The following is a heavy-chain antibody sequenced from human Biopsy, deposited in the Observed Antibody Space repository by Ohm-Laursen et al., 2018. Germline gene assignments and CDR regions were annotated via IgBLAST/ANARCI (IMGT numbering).Heavy chain of an antibody. V-gene: IGHV3-23*01. J-gene: IGHJ6*02. CDR2: ISGSGGTT. Sequence: GSLRLSCAASGFTFSSYAMSWVRQAPGKGLEWVSGISGSGGTTDYADSVKGRFTISRDNPRNTVYLQMNSLRVEDTAVYYCAKINPSSIYYNYGMDAWGQVTTVTVSS. CDR1: GFTFSSYA. CDR3: AKINPSSIYYNYGMDA.